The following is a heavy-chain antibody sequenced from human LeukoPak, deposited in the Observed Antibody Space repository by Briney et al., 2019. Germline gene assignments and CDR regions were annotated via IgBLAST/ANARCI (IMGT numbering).Heavy chain of an antibody. V-gene: IGHV3-23*01. D-gene: IGHD4-17*01. J-gene: IGHJ4*02. CDR3: AKAGNDYGAYFFDY. CDR2: ISGSGGTT. CDR1: GFTFSSYA. Sequence: GGSLRLSCAASGFTFSSYAMSWVRQAPGKGLEWVSAISGSGGTTYYADSVKGRFTISRDNSKNTLYLQMNSLRAEDMAVYYCAKAGNDYGAYFFDYWGQGTLVTVSS.